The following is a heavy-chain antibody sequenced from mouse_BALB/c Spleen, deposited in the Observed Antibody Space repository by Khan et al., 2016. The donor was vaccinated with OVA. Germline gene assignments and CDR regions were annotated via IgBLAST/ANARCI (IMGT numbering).Heavy chain of an antibody. CDR1: GDSITSGY. D-gene: IGHD2-14*01. CDR3: AGSTDMYAFAY. V-gene: IGHV3-8*02. CDR2: MIYTGYT. J-gene: IGHJ3*01. Sequence: EVQLQESGPSLVKPSQTLSLTCSVTGDSITSGYWSWIRKFPGNKLEYMGYMIYTGYTDYNPSLKSRIATTRHTSKNQYYLQLNSGTTEDTTTDYYAGSTDMYAFAYWGQGTLVTVSA.